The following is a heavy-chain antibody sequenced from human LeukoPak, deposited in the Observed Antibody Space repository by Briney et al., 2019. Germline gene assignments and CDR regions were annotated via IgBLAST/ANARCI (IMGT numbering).Heavy chain of an antibody. J-gene: IGHJ4*02. CDR1: GFTFSDHW. CDR2: IKQDGSQK. Sequence: GGSLRLSCEASGFTFSDHWMNWVRQAPGKGLEWVACIKQDGSQKGYVDSVKGRFTISRDDAKNSLYLQMSSLRAEDTAMYYCARDKGYGSDYWGPGVQVTVSS. D-gene: IGHD3-10*01. V-gene: IGHV3-7*01. CDR3: ARDKGYGSDY.